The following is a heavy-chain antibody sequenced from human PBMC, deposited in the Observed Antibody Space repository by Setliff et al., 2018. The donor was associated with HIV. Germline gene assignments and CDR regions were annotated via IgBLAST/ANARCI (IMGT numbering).Heavy chain of an antibody. D-gene: IGHD3-16*01. J-gene: IGHJ4*02. CDR2: IYYHGST. Sequence: PSETLSLTCTVSGGSISSTNYFWGWIRQTPGKGLEWIGTIYYHGSTYYNPSLKSRVTISIDTSKNQLSLQLTSVTAADTAVYYCVNPSGAMGDFDSWGQGTLVTVSS. CDR3: VNPSGAMGDFDS. V-gene: IGHV4-39*01. CDR1: GGSISSTNYF.